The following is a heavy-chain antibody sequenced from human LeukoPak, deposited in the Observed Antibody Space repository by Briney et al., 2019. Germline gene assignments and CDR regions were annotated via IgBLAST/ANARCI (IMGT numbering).Heavy chain of an antibody. D-gene: IGHD1-26*01. J-gene: IGHJ4*02. Sequence: ASVKVSCKASGYTFTSYGISWVRQAPGQRLEWMGWISAYNGNTNYAQKLQGRVTMTTDTSTSTAYMELRSLRCDDTAVYYCAVHIVGATLTFDYWGQGTLVTVSS. CDR1: GYTFTSYG. CDR2: ISAYNGNT. CDR3: AVHIVGATLTFDY. V-gene: IGHV1-18*01.